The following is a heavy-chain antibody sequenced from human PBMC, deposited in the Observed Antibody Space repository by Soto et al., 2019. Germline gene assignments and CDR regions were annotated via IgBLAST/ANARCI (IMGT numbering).Heavy chain of an antibody. J-gene: IGHJ2*01. Sequence: QVQLVESGGGVVQPGRSLTLSCAASGLTFSNYGMHWVRQAPGKGLEWVAVIWYDGSKKYYVVSVKGRFTVSRDNSKNTLYLQMNSLRVEDTAVYYCARDLRSRYFDLWGRGTLVTVSS. CDR1: GLTFSNYG. CDR2: IWYDGSKK. D-gene: IGHD2-15*01. CDR3: ARDLRSRYFDL. V-gene: IGHV3-33*01.